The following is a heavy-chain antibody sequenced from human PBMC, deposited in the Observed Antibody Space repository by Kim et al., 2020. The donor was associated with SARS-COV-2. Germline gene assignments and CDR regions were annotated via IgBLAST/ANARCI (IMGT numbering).Heavy chain of an antibody. V-gene: IGHV1-3*01. Sequence: ASVKVSCKASGYTFTSYAMHWVRQAPGQRLEWMGWINAGNGNTKYSQKFQGRVTITRDTSASTAYMELSSLRSEDTAVYYCARSITMVRDRWYGMDVWGQGTTVTVSS. CDR2: INAGNGNT. CDR3: ARSITMVRDRWYGMDV. CDR1: GYTFTSYA. J-gene: IGHJ6*02. D-gene: IGHD3-10*01.